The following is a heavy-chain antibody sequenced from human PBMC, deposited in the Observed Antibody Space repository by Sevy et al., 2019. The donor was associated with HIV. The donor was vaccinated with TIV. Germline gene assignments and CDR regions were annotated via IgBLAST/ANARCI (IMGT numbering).Heavy chain of an antibody. CDR3: TRDYMGMVRGVIIAY. Sequence: GGSLRLSCTASGFTFGDYAMSWFRQAPGKGLEWVGFIRSKAYGGTTEYAASVKCRFTISRDDSKSIAYLQMNSLKTEDTAVYYCTRDYMGMVRGVIIAYWGQGTLVTVSS. J-gene: IGHJ4*02. D-gene: IGHD3-10*01. CDR1: GFTFGDYA. CDR2: IRSKAYGGTT. V-gene: IGHV3-49*03.